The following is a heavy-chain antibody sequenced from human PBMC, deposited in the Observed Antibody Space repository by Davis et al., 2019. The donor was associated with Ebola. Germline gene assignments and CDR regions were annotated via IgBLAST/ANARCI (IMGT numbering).Heavy chain of an antibody. CDR3: AKYSREYYYGSGSYSNWFDP. D-gene: IGHD3-10*01. Sequence: MPSETLSLTCTVSGGSISSYYWSWIRQSPGKGLEWIGYMYYTGSTNYNPSLTSRVTMSQDTSKNQFSLKLSSVTAADTAMYYCAKYSREYYYGSGSYSNWFDPWGQGTLVTVSS. CDR2: MYYTGST. V-gene: IGHV4-59*08. J-gene: IGHJ5*02. CDR1: GGSISSYY.